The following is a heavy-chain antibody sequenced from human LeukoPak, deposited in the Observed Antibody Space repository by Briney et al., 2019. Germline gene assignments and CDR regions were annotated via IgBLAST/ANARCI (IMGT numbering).Heavy chain of an antibody. CDR3: AREAGRRIAAAGKGYYGMDV. D-gene: IGHD6-13*01. V-gene: IGHV4-59*01. CDR1: GGSISSYY. CDR2: IYYSGST. Sequence: SETLSLTCTVSGGSISSYYWSWIRQPPGKGLEWIGYIYYSGSTNYNPSLKSRVTISVDTSKNQLSLKLSSVTAADTAVYYCAREAGRRIAAAGKGYYGMDVWGQGTTVTVSS. J-gene: IGHJ6*02.